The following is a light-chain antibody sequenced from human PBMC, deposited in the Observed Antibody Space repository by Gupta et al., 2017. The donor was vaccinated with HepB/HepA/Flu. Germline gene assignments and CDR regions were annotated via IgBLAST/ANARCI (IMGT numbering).Light chain of an antibody. CDR1: QNRLPGNGNDY. Sequence: VMTQPPLSVAVTPGEPDSTTCSSSQNRLPGNGNDYLDWYLQRPGQSPQLLIYSGSNRASRVPDRFSGSGAGTDFTLKSSRVEPEDGGVYYCMQVLQTPLTFGGGTKVEIK. V-gene: IGKV2-28*01. J-gene: IGKJ4*01. CDR2: SGS. CDR3: MQVLQTPLT.